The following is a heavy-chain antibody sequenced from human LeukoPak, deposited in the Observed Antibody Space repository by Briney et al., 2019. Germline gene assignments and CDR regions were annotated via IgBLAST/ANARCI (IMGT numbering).Heavy chain of an antibody. J-gene: IGHJ5*02. V-gene: IGHV3-30*04. CDR1: GFTFSSYA. CDR2: ISYDGSNK. CDR3: ARDFVVVTAIRRPPLSP. Sequence: GGSLRLSCAASGFTFSSYAMHWVRQAPGKGLEWVAVISYDGSNKYYADSVKGRFTISRDNSKNTLYLQMNSLRAEDTAVYYCARDFVVVTAIRRPPLSPRGQGTLVTVSS. D-gene: IGHD2-21*02.